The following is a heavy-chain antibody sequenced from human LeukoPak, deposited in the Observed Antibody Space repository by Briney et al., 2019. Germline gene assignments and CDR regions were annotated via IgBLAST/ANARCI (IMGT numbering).Heavy chain of an antibody. J-gene: IGHJ4*02. CDR3: ARGDSSGYGT. D-gene: IGHD3-22*01. CDR2: INPSGGST. CDR1: GYTFTSYY. Sequence: ASVKVSCKASGYTFTSYYMHWVRQAPGQGLEGMGVINPSGGSTSYAQQFQARVTMPRDTSTSTVSMELSSLRSEDTAVYYCARGDSSGYGTWGQGTLVTVSS. V-gene: IGHV1-46*01.